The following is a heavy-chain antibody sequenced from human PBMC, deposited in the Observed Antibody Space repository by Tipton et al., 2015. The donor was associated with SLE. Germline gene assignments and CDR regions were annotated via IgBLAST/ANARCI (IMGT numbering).Heavy chain of an antibody. CDR2: IRYDGSNK. V-gene: IGHV3-30*02. CDR3: ARAQGSSWYVNWYFDL. Sequence: SLRLSCAASGFTFSSYGMHWVRQAPGKGLEWVAFIRYDGSNKYYADSVKGRFTISRDNSKNTLYLQMNSLRAEDTAVYYCARAQGSSWYVNWYFDLWGRGTLVTVSS. J-gene: IGHJ2*01. D-gene: IGHD6-13*01. CDR1: GFTFSSYG.